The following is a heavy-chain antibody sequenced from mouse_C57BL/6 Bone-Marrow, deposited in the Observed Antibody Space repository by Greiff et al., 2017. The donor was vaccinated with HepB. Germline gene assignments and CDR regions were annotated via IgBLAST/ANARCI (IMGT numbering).Heavy chain of an antibody. J-gene: IGHJ2*01. Sequence: EVKLQESGPGLVKPSQSLSLTCSVTGYSITSGYYWNWIRQFPGNKLEWMGYISYDGSNNYNPSLKNRISITRDTSKNQFFLKLNSVTTEDTATYYCARGGFLFDYWGQGTTLTVSS. CDR2: ISYDGSN. D-gene: IGHD3-1*01. V-gene: IGHV3-6*01. CDR3: ARGGFLFDY. CDR1: GYSITSGYY.